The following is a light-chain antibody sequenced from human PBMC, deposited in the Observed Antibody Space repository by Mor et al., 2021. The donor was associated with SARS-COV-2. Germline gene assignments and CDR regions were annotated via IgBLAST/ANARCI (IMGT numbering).Light chain of an antibody. CDR2: DAS. CDR3: HQFGSSVFS. CDR1: SLTSNS. V-gene: IGKV3-20*01. J-gene: IGKJ2*01. Sequence: SLTSNSLAWYQQKPGQPPRLLIFDASSRPTGIPDRFSVSGSGTDFTLTISRVEPEDFAVYHCHQFGSSVFSFGQGSRL.